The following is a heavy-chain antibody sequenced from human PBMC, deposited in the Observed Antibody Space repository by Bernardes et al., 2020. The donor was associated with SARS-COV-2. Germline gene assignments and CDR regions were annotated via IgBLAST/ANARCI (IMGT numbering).Heavy chain of an antibody. CDR2: ISGSGSTV. CDR1: GFTFDDFY. Sequence: GGSLRLSCAASGFTFDDFYMTWIRQAPGKGLEWVSYISGSGSTVFYADSVKGRFTISRDNTKNSLYLQMSSLRAEDTAVYYCVRDGDSSGWDFDYWGQGTLVNVSS. CDR3: VRDGDSSGWDFDY. V-gene: IGHV3-11*01. D-gene: IGHD6-19*01. J-gene: IGHJ4*02.